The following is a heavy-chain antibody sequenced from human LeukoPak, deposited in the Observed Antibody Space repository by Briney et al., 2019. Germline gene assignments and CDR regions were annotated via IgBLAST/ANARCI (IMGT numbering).Heavy chain of an antibody. CDR3: ARVSYGDYGYYYYYMDV. CDR2: IYHSGST. D-gene: IGHD4-17*01. J-gene: IGHJ6*03. V-gene: IGHV4-38-2*02. CDR1: GYSISSGYY. Sequence: PSETLSLTCTVSGYSISSGYYWGWIRQPPGKGLEWIGSIYHSGSTYYNSSLKSRVTISVDTSKNQFSLKLSSVTAADTAVYYCARVSYGDYGYYYYYMDVWGKGTTVTVSS.